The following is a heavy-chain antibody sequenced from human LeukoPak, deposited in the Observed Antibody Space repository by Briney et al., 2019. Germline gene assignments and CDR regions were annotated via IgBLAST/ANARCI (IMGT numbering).Heavy chain of an antibody. J-gene: IGHJ1*01. CDR3: VADGRDGYNIYFHH. V-gene: IGHV3-64D*06. D-gene: IGHD5-24*01. CDR2: ISGNGVTT. Sequence: PGGSLRLSCSASGFTFSISAMRWVRQAPGKGLQYVSVISGNGVTTSYADSVKGRFTISRDNSKNTVYLQMSSLRAEDTAVYYCVADGRDGYNIYFHHWGQGTLVTVSS. CDR1: GFTFSISA.